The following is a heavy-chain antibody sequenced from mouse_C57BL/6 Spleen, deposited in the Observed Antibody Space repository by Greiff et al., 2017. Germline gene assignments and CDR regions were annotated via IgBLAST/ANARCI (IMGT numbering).Heavy chain of an antibody. Sequence: VQVVESGPELVKPGASVKISCKASGYAFSSSWMNWVKQRPGKGLEWIGRIYPGDGDTNYNGKFKGKATLTADKSSSTAYMQLSSLTSEDSAVYFCARDSDYFDYWGQGTTLTVSS. CDR1: GYAFSSSW. V-gene: IGHV1-82*01. CDR3: ARDSDYFDY. J-gene: IGHJ2*01. CDR2: IYPGDGDT.